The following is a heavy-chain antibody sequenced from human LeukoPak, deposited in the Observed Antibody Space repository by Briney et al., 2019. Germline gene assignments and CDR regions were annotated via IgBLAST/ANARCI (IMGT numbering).Heavy chain of an antibody. CDR3: ARGTGALKYSGYDYYFDY. CDR2: INAGNGNT. CDR1: GYTFTSYA. D-gene: IGHD5-12*01. V-gene: IGHV1-3*01. Sequence: ASVKVSCKASGYTFTSYAMHWVRQAPGQRLEWMGWINAGNGNTKYSQKFQGRVTITRDTSASTACMELGSLRSEDTAVYYCARGTGALKYSGYDYYFDYWGQGTLVTVSS. J-gene: IGHJ4*02.